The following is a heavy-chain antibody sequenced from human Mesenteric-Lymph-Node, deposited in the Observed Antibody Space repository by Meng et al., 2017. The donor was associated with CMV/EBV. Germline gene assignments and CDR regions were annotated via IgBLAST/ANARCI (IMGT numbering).Heavy chain of an antibody. CDR1: GDSVSSNSAA. CDR2: TYYRSQWYN. J-gene: IGHJ4*02. Sequence: SETLSLTCAISGDSVSSNSAAWNWIRQSPSRGLEWLGRTYYRSQWYNDYAVSVKSRITINPDTSKNQFSLQLNPVTPEDSAIYYCTREAAAEYYFDHWGRGTLVTVSS. D-gene: IGHD6-13*01. CDR3: TREAAAEYYFDH. V-gene: IGHV6-1*01.